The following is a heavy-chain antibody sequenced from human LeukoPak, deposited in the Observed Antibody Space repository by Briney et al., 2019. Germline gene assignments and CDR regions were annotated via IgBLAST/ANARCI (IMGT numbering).Heavy chain of an antibody. V-gene: IGHV1-69*05. CDR3: AREGDRSDYFDY. J-gene: IGHJ4*02. CDR2: IIPIFGTA. D-gene: IGHD3-10*01. Sequence: GASVKVSCKASGGTFSSYAISWVRQAPGQGLEWMGGIIPIFGTANYAQKFQGRVTITTDESTRTAYMELSSLRSEDTAVYYCAREGDRSDYFDYWGQGTLVTVSS. CDR1: GGTFSSYA.